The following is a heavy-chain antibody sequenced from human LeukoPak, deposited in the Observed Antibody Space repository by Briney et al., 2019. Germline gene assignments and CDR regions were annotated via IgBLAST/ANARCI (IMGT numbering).Heavy chain of an antibody. V-gene: IGHV4-34*01. CDR3: ARRVNYDILTANKYYFDY. J-gene: IGHJ4*02. CDR1: GGSFSGYY. D-gene: IGHD3-9*01. CDR2: INHSGST. Sequence: SETLSLTCAVYGGSFSGYYWSWIRQPPGKGLEWIGEINHSGSTNYNPSLKSRVTISVDTSKNQFSLKLSSVTAADTAVYYCARRVNYDILTANKYYFDYWGQGTLVIVSS.